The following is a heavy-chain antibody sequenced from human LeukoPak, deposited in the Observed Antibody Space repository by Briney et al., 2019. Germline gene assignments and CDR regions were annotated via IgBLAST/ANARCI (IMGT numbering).Heavy chain of an antibody. CDR1: GFTFSSYA. Sequence: GGSLRLSCAASGFTFSSYAMSWVRQAPGKGLEWVSAISGSGGSTYYADSVKGRFTISRDNSKNTLYLQMNGLRAEDTAVYYCAEMKGVSGTCSDYWGQGTLVTVSS. CDR3: AEMKGVSGTCSDY. D-gene: IGHD6-19*01. CDR2: ISGSGGST. V-gene: IGHV3-23*01. J-gene: IGHJ4*02.